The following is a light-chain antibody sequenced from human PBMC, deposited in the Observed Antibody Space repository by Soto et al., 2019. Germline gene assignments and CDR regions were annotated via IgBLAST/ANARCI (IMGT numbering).Light chain of an antibody. J-gene: IGLJ1*01. CDR2: SNN. CDR1: SSNIGSNT. Sequence: QSVLPQPPSASGTPRQRVTISCSGSSSNIGSNTVNWYQQLPGTATKLLIYSNNQRPSGVPDRFSGSKSGTSASLAISGLQSEDEADYYCPAWDGSRNGYVFGTGTTVTV. V-gene: IGLV1-44*01. CDR3: PAWDGSRNGYV.